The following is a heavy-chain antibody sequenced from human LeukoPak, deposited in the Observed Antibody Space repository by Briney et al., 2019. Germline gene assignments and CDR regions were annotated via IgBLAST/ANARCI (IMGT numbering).Heavy chain of an antibody. CDR3: ARGWQYDYVWGSYREFDY. J-gene: IGHJ4*02. CDR2: ISSSSTI. D-gene: IGHD3-16*02. V-gene: IGHV3-48*04. Sequence: PGGSLRLSCAASGFTFSSYSMNWVRQAPGKGLEWVSYISSSSTIYYADSVKGRFTISRDNAKSSLYLQMNSLRAEDTAVYYCARGWQYDYVWGSYREFDYWGQGTLVTVSS. CDR1: GFTFSSYS.